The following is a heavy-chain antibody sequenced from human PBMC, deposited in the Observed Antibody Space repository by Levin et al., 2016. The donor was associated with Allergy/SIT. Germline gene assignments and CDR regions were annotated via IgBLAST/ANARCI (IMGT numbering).Heavy chain of an antibody. J-gene: IGHJ5*02. CDR3: ARESTDYYDSSGYYLNWFDP. Sequence: WIRQPPGKGLEWVSYISSSSSYTNYADSVKGRFTISRDNAKNSLYLQMNSLRAEDTAVYYCARESTDYYDSSGYYLNWFDPWGQGTLVTVSS. D-gene: IGHD3-22*01. CDR2: ISSSSSYT. V-gene: IGHV3-11*05.